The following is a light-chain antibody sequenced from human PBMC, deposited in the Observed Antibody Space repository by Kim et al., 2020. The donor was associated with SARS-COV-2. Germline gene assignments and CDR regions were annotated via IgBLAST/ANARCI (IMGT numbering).Light chain of an antibody. Sequence: GQSITLSGTGNSSDVVGYNYVSWYQQHPGKAPKLMIYDVSKRPSGVSNRFSGSKSGNTASLTISGLQAEDEADYYCSSYTSSSTFVFGTGTKVTVL. J-gene: IGLJ1*01. CDR3: SSYTSSSTFV. V-gene: IGLV2-14*04. CDR2: DVS. CDR1: SSDVVGYNY.